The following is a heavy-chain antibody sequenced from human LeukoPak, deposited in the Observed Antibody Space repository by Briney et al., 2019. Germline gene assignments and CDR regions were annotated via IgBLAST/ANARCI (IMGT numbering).Heavy chain of an antibody. CDR3: ARDLDGDSNS. J-gene: IGHJ5*02. CDR1: GYTFTSYA. D-gene: IGHD4-17*01. Sequence: VSVKVSSRTSGYTFTSYAISWVRQAPGQGLEWMGWISTYNGNTNYAQKLQGRVTMTTDTSTSTAYLELRSLRSDDTAVYYCARDLDGDSNSWGQGTLVTVSS. CDR2: ISTYNGNT. V-gene: IGHV1-18*04.